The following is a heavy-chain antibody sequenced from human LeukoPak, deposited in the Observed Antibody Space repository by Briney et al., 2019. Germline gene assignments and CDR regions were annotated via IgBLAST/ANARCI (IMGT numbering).Heavy chain of an antibody. D-gene: IGHD2-2*01. CDR2: IYYSGST. CDR1: GGSISSYY. Sequence: SETLSLTCTVSGGSISSYYWSWIRQPPGKGLEWIGYIYYSGSTNYNPSLKSRVTISVDTSKNQSSLKLSSVTAADTAVYYCARGGGGDIVVVPAARNWFDPWGQGTLVTVSS. CDR3: ARGGGGDIVVVPAARNWFDP. J-gene: IGHJ5*02. V-gene: IGHV4-59*01.